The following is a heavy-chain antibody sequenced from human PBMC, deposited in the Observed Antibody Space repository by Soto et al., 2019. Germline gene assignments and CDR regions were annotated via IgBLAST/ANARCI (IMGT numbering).Heavy chain of an antibody. D-gene: IGHD4-17*01. CDR3: ARDLPMTDYGEDYYCYGMDV. CDR1: GFTFSSYS. J-gene: IGHJ6*02. CDR2: ISSSSSYI. V-gene: IGHV3-21*01. Sequence: EVQLVESGGGLVKPGGSLRLSCAASGFTFSSYSMNWVRQAPGKGLEWVSSISSSSSYIYYADSVKGRFTISRDNAKNSLYLQMNSLRAEDTAVYYCARDLPMTDYGEDYYCYGMDVWGQGTTVTVSS.